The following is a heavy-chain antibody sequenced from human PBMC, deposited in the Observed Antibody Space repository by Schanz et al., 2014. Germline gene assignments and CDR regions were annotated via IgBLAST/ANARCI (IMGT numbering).Heavy chain of an antibody. CDR2: IYYNGTNK. J-gene: IGHJ3*02. CDR3: AGAVATIRADSFDI. V-gene: IGHV3-33*08. CDR1: GFNFSNYD. D-gene: IGHD5-12*01. Sequence: QVQLVESGGGVVQPGRSLRLSCAASGFNFSNYDIHWVRQAPGKGLEWVALIYYNGTNKYYADSVKGRFTISRDNSQNTLYLEMNSLRAEDTALYYCAGAVATIRADSFDIWGQGTMVAVSS.